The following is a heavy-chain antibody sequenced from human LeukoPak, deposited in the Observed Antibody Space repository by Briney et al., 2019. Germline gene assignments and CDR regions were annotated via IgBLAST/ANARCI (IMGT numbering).Heavy chain of an antibody. V-gene: IGHV4-30-2*06. J-gene: IGHJ3*02. CDR2: IYHSGST. CDR1: GGSISSGGYS. CDR3: ASYGSGSYYFAFDI. Sequence: SETLSLTCAVSGGSISSGGYSWSWIRQSPGKGLEWIGYIYHSGSTYYNPSLKSRVTISVDRSKNQFSLKLSSVTAADTAVYYCASYGSGSYYFAFDIWGQGTMVTVSS. D-gene: IGHD3-10*01.